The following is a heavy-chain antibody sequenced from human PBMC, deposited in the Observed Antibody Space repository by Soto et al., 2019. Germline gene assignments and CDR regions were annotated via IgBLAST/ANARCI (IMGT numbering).Heavy chain of an antibody. CDR1: GFTFSSYS. CDR2: ISSSSSYI. Sequence: GGSLRLSCAASGFTFSSYSVNWVRQAPGKGLEWVSSISSSSSYIYYADSVKGRFTISRDNAKNSLYLQMNSLRAEDTAVYYCARDSSPRPTNWGQGTLVTVSS. CDR3: ARDSSPRPTN. V-gene: IGHV3-21*01. D-gene: IGHD6-6*01. J-gene: IGHJ4*02.